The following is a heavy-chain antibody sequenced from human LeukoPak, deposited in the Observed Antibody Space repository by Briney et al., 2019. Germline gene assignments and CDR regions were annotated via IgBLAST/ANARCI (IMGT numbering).Heavy chain of an antibody. CDR3: AKDSYTGYDFWSGYYTGYFDY. J-gene: IGHJ4*02. CDR1: GFTFSSYG. CDR2: IWYDGSNK. Sequence: PGGSLRLSCAASGFTFSSYGMHWVRQAPGKGLEWVAVIWYDGSNKYYADSVKGRFTISRDNSKNTLYLQMNSLRAEDTAVYYCAKDSYTGYDFWSGYYTGYFDYWGQGTLVTVFS. D-gene: IGHD3-3*01. V-gene: IGHV3-33*06.